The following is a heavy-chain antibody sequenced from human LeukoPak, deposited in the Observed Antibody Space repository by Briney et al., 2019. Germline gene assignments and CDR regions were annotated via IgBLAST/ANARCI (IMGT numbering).Heavy chain of an antibody. J-gene: IGHJ5*02. V-gene: IGHV1-2*02. CDR2: INTNSGGT. D-gene: IGHD3/OR15-3a*01. CDR3: ARVGLVGLVKHNWFDP. Sequence: RASVRVSCKASGYTFTGYYMHWVRQAPGQGLEWMGWINTNSGGTNYAQTFQGRVTMTRDTSISTAYMELSRLRSDDTAVYYCARVGLVGLVKHNWFDPWGQGTLVTVSS. CDR1: GYTFTGYY.